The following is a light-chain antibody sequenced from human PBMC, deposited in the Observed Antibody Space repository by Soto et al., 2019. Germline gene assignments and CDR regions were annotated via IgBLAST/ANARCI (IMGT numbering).Light chain of an antibody. CDR1: SSDVGGYNY. J-gene: IGLJ1*01. Sequence: QSALTQPASVSGSPGQSITISCTGTSSDVGGYNYVSWYQQHPGKAPKLMIYEVSNRPSGVSIRFSGSKSGNTASLTISGLQAEHEADYYCSSYTSSSTLPYVFGTGTKLTVL. CDR2: EVS. CDR3: SSYTSSSTLPYV. V-gene: IGLV2-14*01.